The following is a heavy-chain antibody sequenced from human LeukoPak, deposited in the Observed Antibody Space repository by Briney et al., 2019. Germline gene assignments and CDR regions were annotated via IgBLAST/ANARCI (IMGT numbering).Heavy chain of an antibody. Sequence: SETLSLTCTVSGGSISSSSYYWSWIRQPAGKGLEWIGRIYTSGSTNYNPSLKSRVTISVDTSKNQFSLKLSSVTAADTAVYYCAREYTLYRSGWFLDYWGQGTVVTVS. V-gene: IGHV4-61*02. CDR1: GGSISSSSYY. CDR3: AREYTLYRSGWFLDY. D-gene: IGHD6-19*01. CDR2: IYTSGST. J-gene: IGHJ4*02.